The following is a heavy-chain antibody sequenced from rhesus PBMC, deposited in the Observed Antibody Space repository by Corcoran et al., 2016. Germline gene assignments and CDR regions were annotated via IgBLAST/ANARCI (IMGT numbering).Heavy chain of an antibody. Sequence: QVKLQQWGEGLVKPSETLSLTCAVYGASMSGYYYWTWIRKAPGKGLEWIGNFDGYIANSQYHPSLKKRVTLSGDTSKKQFSLRLNSVTAADTAVYYCARGGQPHDAFAFWGQGLRVTVSS. D-gene: IGHD1-1*01. CDR3: ARGGQPHDAFAF. V-gene: IGHV4-73*01. J-gene: IGHJ3*01. CDR1: GASMSGYYY. CDR2: FDGYIANS.